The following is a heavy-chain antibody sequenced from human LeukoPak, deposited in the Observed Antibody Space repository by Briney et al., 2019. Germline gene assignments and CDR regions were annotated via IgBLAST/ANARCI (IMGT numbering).Heavy chain of an antibody. D-gene: IGHD3-22*01. V-gene: IGHV3-53*05. Sequence: GGSLRLSSAASGFTVSSNYMSWVRQAPGKGLEWVSVIYSGGSTYYADSVKGRFTISRDNSKNTLYLQMNSLRAEDTAVYYCAKDRDSSGYYYLVWGQGTLVTVSS. J-gene: IGHJ4*02. CDR3: AKDRDSSGYYYLV. CDR1: GFTVSSNY. CDR2: IYSGGST.